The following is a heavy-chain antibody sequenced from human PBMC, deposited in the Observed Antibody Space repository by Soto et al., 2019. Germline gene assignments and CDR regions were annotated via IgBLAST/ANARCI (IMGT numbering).Heavy chain of an antibody. CDR2: IYYNGNT. CDR1: GGSISSAGYY. V-gene: IGHV4-31*03. J-gene: IGHJ4*02. D-gene: IGHD3-16*01. CDR3: ARSGGRGGVMPIDS. Sequence: SETLSLTCTVSGGSISSAGYYWNWIRQHPGKGLEWIGYIYYNGNTKYNPSHKSRVSISADTSKNQLSLTLSSVTAADTAVYHCARSGGRGGVMPIDSWGQGTQVTVSS.